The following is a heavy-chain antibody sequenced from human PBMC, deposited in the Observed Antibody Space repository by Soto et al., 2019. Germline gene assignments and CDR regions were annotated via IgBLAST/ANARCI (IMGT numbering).Heavy chain of an antibody. CDR1: GFTFDDYT. Sequence: GGSLRLSCAASGFTFDDYTMHWVRQAPGKGLEWVSLISWDGGSTYYADSVKGRFTISRDNSKNSLYLQMNSLRTEDTALYYCAKGGSWNNYYDSSGPGWFDPWGQGTLVTVSS. D-gene: IGHD3-22*01. V-gene: IGHV3-43*01. CDR3: AKGGSWNNYYDSSGPGWFDP. J-gene: IGHJ5*02. CDR2: ISWDGGST.